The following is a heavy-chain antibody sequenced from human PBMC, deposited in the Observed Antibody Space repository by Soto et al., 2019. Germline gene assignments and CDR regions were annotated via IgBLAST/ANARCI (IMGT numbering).Heavy chain of an antibody. CDR3: ARYSNNWFQTEGMDV. V-gene: IGHV4-4*07. CDR2: IDASGNT. D-gene: IGHD6-13*01. J-gene: IGHJ6*02. CDR1: VESITTYY. Sequence: PSETLSLTCSVSVESITTYYWSWIRQPAGKGLEWIGRIDASGNTNYNPSLNSRVTMSIDTSKKQFSLKLTSVTAADTAIYYCARYSNNWFQTEGMDVWGQGTTVTVSS.